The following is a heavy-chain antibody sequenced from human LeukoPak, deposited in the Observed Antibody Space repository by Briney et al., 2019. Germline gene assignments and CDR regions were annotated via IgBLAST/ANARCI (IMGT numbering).Heavy chain of an antibody. CDR3: ARVAGGAVAADY. CDR1: GGSVSRNSDY. D-gene: IGHD6-19*01. Sequence: SETLSLTCTVSGGSVSRNSDYWGWIRQPPGKGLEWIGSIYYGGSTYYNPSLKSRVTISVDTSKNQFSLKLSSVTAADTAVYYCARVAGGAVAADYWGQGALVTVSS. J-gene: IGHJ4*02. V-gene: IGHV4-39*07. CDR2: IYYGGST.